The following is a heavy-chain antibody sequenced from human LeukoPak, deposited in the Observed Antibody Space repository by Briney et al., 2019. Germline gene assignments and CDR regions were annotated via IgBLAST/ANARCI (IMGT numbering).Heavy chain of an antibody. D-gene: IGHD3-10*01. J-gene: IGHJ6*02. V-gene: IGHV5-51*01. CDR2: IYPGDSDT. Sequence: GESLKISCKGSGYCFTSYWIGWVRQMPGKGLEWMAIIYPGDSDTRYSPSFQGQVTISADMSISTAYLQWSSLKASDTAVYYCARPGGSGSYYYFYGINAWGQGTTVTVSS. CDR1: GYCFTSYW. CDR3: ARPGGSGSYYYFYGINA.